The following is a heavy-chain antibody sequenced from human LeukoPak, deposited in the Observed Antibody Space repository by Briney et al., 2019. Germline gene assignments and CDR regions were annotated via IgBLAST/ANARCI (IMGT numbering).Heavy chain of an antibody. CDR3: ERRGYYDRSGYYY. CDR2: ISSSGSTI. Sequence: SGGSLRLSCAASGFTFSDYYMSWIRQAPGKGLEWVSYISSSGSTIYYADSVKGRFTISRDNAKNSLYLQMNSLRAEDTAVYYCERRGYYDRSGYYYGGQGTLVTVSS. V-gene: IGHV3-11*01. CDR1: GFTFSDYY. J-gene: IGHJ4*02. D-gene: IGHD3-22*01.